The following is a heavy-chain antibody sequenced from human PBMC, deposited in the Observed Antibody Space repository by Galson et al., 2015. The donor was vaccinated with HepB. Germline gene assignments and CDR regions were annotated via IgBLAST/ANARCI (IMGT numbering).Heavy chain of an antibody. CDR3: AREPEASYDFWSGSTSGPRWWEYYYYYYGMDV. CDR1: GFTFSSYA. D-gene: IGHD3-3*01. V-gene: IGHV3-30*04. Sequence: SLRLSCAASGFTFSSYAMHWVRQAPGKGLEWVAVISYDGSNKYYADSVKGRFTISRDNSKNTLYLQMNSLRAEDTAVYYCAREPEASYDFWSGSTSGPRWWEYYYYYYGMDVWGQGTTVTVSS. CDR2: ISYDGSNK. J-gene: IGHJ6*02.